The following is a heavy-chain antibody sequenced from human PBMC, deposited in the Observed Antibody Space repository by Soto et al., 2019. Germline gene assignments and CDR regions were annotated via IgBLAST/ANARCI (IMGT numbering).Heavy chain of an antibody. J-gene: IGHJ4*02. CDR2: ISYDGSNK. D-gene: IGHD6-19*01. CDR3: AKDYAVAGHIDY. Sequence: QVQLVESGGGVVQPGRSLTLSCAASGFTFSSYGMHWVRQAPGKGLEWVAVISYDGSNKYYADSVKGRFTISRDNSKNTLYLQMNSLRAEDTAVYYCAKDYAVAGHIDYWGQGTLVTVSS. V-gene: IGHV3-30*18. CDR1: GFTFSSYG.